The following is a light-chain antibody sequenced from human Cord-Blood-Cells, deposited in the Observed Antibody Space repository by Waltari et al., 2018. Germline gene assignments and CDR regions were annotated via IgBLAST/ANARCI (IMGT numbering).Light chain of an antibody. CDR2: DVS. V-gene: IGLV2-11*01. Sequence: QSALTQPRSVSGSPGQSVTLPCPGTSSDVGGYNYVSWYQQHPGKAPKLMIYDVSKRPSGVPDRFSGSKSGNTASLTISGLQAEDEADYYCCSYAGSYVFGTGTKVTVL. CDR1: SSDVGGYNY. J-gene: IGLJ1*01. CDR3: CSYAGSYV.